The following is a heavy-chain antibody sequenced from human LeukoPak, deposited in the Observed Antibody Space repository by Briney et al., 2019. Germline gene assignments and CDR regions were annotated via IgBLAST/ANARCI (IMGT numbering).Heavy chain of an antibody. CDR1: GGSISSSSYY. Sequence: SETLSLTRTVSGGSISSSSYYWGWIRQPPGKGLEWIGSIYYSGSTYYNPSLKSRVTISVDTSKNQFSLKLSSVTAADTAVYYCARIMQGFDYWGQGTLVTVSS. CDR3: ARIMQGFDY. V-gene: IGHV4-39*01. J-gene: IGHJ4*02. CDR2: IYYSGST.